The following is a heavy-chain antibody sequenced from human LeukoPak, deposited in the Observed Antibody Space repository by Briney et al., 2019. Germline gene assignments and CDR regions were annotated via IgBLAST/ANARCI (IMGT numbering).Heavy chain of an antibody. Sequence: PGGSLRLSCAASGFTFSSYAMHWVRQAPGKGLEWVAVISYDGSNKYYADSVKGRFTISRDNSKNTLYLQMNSLRVDDTAVYYCAKDWSEGSGSYIDYWGQGALVTVSS. CDR1: GFTFSSYA. V-gene: IGHV3-30-3*01. CDR3: AKDWSEGSGSYIDY. D-gene: IGHD3-10*01. CDR2: ISYDGSNK. J-gene: IGHJ4*02.